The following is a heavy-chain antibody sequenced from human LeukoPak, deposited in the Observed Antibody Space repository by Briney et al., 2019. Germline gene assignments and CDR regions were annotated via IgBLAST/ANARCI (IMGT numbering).Heavy chain of an antibody. CDR2: IKSGGDYI. CDR3: ARVRLRLGELTPIFDS. Sequence: GGSLRLSCVGSGFNFGTFSLNWVRQAPGKGLEWVSSIKSGGDYIKYAASVKGRFTISRDNAHNSLYLQMNTLRVEDTAVYYCARVRLRLGELTPIFDSWGQGTLVTVSS. V-gene: IGHV3-21*01. D-gene: IGHD3-16*01. CDR1: GFNFGTFS. J-gene: IGHJ4*02.